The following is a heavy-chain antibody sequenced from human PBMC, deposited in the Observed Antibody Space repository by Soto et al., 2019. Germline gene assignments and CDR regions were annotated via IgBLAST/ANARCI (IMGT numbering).Heavy chain of an antibody. V-gene: IGHV3-53*01. Sequence: GSLRLSCAASGFTVSSNYMSWVRQAPGKGLEWVSVIYSGGSTYYADSVKGRFTISRDNSKNTLYLQMNSLRAEDTAVYYCARGYSYGPYYGMDVWGQGTTVTVSS. CDR2: IYSGGST. D-gene: IGHD5-18*01. CDR3: ARGYSYGPYYGMDV. CDR1: GFTVSSNY. J-gene: IGHJ6*02.